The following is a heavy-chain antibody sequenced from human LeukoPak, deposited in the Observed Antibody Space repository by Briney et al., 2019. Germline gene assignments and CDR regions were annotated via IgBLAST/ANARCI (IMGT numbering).Heavy chain of an antibody. CDR3: AREGYCSGGSCPKGFDP. CDR1: GGSISSYY. D-gene: IGHD2-15*01. J-gene: IGHJ5*02. V-gene: IGHV4-59*01. Sequence: SETLSLTCAVSGGSISSYYWSWIRQPPGKGLEWIGYIYYSGSTNYNPSLKSRVTISVDTSKNQFSLKLSSVTAADTAVYYCAREGYCSGGSCPKGFDPWGQGTLVTVSS. CDR2: IYYSGST.